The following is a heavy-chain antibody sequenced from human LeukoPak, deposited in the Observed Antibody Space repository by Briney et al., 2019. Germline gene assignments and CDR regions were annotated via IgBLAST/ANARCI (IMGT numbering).Heavy chain of an antibody. Sequence: GGSLGLSCEASGFTFSSYDMNWVRQAPGKGLEWVSVIRGSGGSTDYADSVKGRFSISRDNSKNTLYLQMNSLRAEDTAVYYCAKGQLWFGEFSYFDYWGQGTLVTVSS. V-gene: IGHV3-23*01. CDR3: AKGQLWFGEFSYFDY. J-gene: IGHJ4*02. CDR1: GFTFSSYD. CDR2: IRGSGGST. D-gene: IGHD3-10*01.